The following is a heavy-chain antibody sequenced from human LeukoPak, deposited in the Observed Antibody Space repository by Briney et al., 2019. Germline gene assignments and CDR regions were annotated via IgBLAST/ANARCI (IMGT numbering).Heavy chain of an antibody. J-gene: IGHJ4*02. V-gene: IGHV3-21*01. CDR2: ISSSSSYI. Sequence: PGGSLRLSCAASGFTFSSYSMNWVRQAPGKGLEWVSSISSSSSYIYYADSVKGRFTISRDNAKNSLYLQMNSLRAEDTAVYYCARGGPAAMVIFTMVRGVITEAFDYWGQGTLVTVSS. D-gene: IGHD3-10*01. CDR1: GFTFSSYS. CDR3: ARGGPAAMVIFTMVRGVITEAFDY.